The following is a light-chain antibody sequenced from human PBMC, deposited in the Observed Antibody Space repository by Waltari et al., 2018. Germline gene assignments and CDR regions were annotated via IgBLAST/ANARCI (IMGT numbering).Light chain of an antibody. CDR1: QGVSSY. CDR3: QQLNSYPLT. V-gene: IGKV1-9*01. CDR2: AAS. J-gene: IGKJ4*01. Sequence: DIQLTQSPSFLSASVGDRVTITCRASQGVSSYLAWYQQKPGKAPKLLIYAASTLQSGVPSRFSGSGSGTEFTLTLSSLQPEDSATYYCQQLNSYPLTFGGGTKVGIK.